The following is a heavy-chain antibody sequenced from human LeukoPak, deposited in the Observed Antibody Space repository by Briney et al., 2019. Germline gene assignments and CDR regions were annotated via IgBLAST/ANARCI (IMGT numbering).Heavy chain of an antibody. J-gene: IGHJ5*02. CDR3: ARGVPAAGAKWFDP. D-gene: IGHD6-13*01. V-gene: IGHV4-4*02. Sequence: SGTLSLTCAVSGGSITSGNWWTWVRQPPGKGLEWIGEIYDSGSTNYNPSLKSRLTISVDKSKNQFSLALSSVTAADTAVYYCARGVPAAGAKWFDPWGPGPLVTVSS. CDR1: GGSITSGNW. CDR2: IYDSGST.